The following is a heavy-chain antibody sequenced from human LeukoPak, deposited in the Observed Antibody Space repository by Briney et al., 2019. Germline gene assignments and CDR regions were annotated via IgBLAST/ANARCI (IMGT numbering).Heavy chain of an antibody. V-gene: IGHV3-23*01. D-gene: IGHD2-2*01. J-gene: IGHJ2*01. CDR2: IGGSSGST. Sequence: GGSLRLSCAASGFTFSSYAMSWVRQAPGKGLEWVSAIGGSSGSTYYADSVKGRFTISRDNSKNTLYLQMNSLRAEDTAVYYCAKGLICSSTSCSSGRYFDLWGRGTLVTASS. CDR1: GFTFSSYA. CDR3: AKGLICSSTSCSSGRYFDL.